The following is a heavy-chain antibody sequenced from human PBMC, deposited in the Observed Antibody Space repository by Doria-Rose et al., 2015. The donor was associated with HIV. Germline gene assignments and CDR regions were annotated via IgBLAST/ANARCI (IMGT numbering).Heavy chain of an antibody. J-gene: IGHJ4*02. CDR3: ARMGSYRELDY. V-gene: IGHV4-31*03. D-gene: IGHD3-3*01. Sequence: VQLVESDPGLVKPSETLSLTCSVSGASVSSRGYYWNWIRQVPGKGLESLGYTYYTGTSDYSPSLKSRLNMAVDTSKDQFSLKLSFVTVADTAVYYCARMGSYRELDYWGQGARVIVSA. CDR1: GASVSSRGYY. CDR2: TYYTGTS.